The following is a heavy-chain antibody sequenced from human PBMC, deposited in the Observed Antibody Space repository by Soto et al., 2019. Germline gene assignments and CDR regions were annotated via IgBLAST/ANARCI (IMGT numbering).Heavy chain of an antibody. V-gene: IGHV5-51*01. CDR2: IWPEDSDT. D-gene: IGHD1-1*01. CDR1: GYTFTDYW. J-gene: IGHJ6*02. CDR3: AKHGQLERSIPKYYSYDMDV. Sequence: EVQLVQSGAEVKKPGESLKISCKGTGYTFTDYWIGWVRQMPGKGLEWMGIIWPEDSDTTYSPPFQGQVTISVDKSINTAYLQWSSLKASDSAMYYCAKHGQLERSIPKYYSYDMDVWGQGTTVTVSS.